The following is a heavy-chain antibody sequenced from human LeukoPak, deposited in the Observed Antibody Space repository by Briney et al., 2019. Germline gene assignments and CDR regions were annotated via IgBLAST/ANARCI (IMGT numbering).Heavy chain of an antibody. CDR2: IIPILGIA. D-gene: IGHD6-13*01. CDR3: ARDETAAAGRLYYYYGMDV. V-gene: IGHV1-69*04. CDR1: GGTFSSYA. J-gene: IGHJ6*02. Sequence: ASVKVSCKASGGTFSSYAISWVRQAPGQGLEWMGRIIPILGIANYAQKFQGRVTITADKSTSTAYMELSSLRSEDTAVYYCARDETAAAGRLYYYYGMDVWGQGTTVTVSS.